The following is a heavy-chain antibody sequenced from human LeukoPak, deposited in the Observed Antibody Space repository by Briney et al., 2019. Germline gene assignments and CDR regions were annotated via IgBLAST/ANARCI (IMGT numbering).Heavy chain of an antibody. V-gene: IGHV3-11*01. CDR2: ISSSGSTI. D-gene: IGHD6-13*01. J-gene: IGHJ4*02. Sequence: GGSLRLSCAASGFTFSDYYMSWIRQAQGKGLDWVSYISSSGSTIYYADPVKGRFTISRDNAKNSLYLQMNSLRAEDTAVYYCARWGYSSSWYQIGYWGQGTLVTVSS. CDR3: ARWGYSSSWYQIGY. CDR1: GFTFSDYY.